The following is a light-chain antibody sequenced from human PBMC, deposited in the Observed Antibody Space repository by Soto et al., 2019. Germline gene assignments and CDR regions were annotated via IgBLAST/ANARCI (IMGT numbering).Light chain of an antibody. CDR3: ETWDSNTRV. Sequence: VVTQSSSASASLGSSVKLTCTLSSGHSSYIIAWHQQQPGKAPRYLMKLEGSGSYNKGSGVPDRFSGSSSGADRYLTISNLQFEDEANYYCETWDSNTRVFGGGTQLTVL. V-gene: IGLV4-60*02. CDR2: LEGSGSY. CDR1: SGHSSYI. J-gene: IGLJ2*01.